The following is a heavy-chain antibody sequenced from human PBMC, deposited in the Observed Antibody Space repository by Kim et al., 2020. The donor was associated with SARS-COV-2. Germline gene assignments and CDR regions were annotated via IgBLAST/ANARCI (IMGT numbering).Heavy chain of an antibody. CDR3: ASGCCSIAAAGTSWFDP. D-gene: IGHD6-13*01. J-gene: IGHJ5*02. CDR1: GGSISSSNW. CDR2: IYHSGST. Sequence: SETLSLTCAVSGGSISSSNWWSWVRQPPGKGLEWIGEIYHSGSTNYNPSLKSRVTISVDKSKNQFSLKLSSVTAADTAVYYCASGCCSIAAAGTSWFDPWGQGTLVTVSS. V-gene: IGHV4-4*02.